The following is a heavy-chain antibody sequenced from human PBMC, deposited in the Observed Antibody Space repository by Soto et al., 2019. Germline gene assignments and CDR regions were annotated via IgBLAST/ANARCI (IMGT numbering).Heavy chain of an antibody. CDR1: GFTFSSYA. V-gene: IGHV3-23*01. J-gene: IGHJ4*02. Sequence: SLRLSCAASGFTFSSYAMSWVRQAPGKGLEWVSAISGSGGSTYNADSVKGRFTISRDNSKNTLYLQMNSLRAEDTAVYYCAKSAGKQLVPDYWGQGTLGTVSS. CDR2: ISGSGGST. CDR3: AKSAGKQLVPDY. D-gene: IGHD6-13*01.